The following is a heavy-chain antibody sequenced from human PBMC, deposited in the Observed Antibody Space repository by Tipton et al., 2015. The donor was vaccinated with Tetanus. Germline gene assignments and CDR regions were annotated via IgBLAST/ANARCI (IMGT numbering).Heavy chain of an antibody. Sequence: TLSLTCTVSGGSISSGGSFWSWIRQHPGKDLEWIGYIYYSGSTYYNPSLQSRVTISLDTSKNQFSLNLTSVTAADPAVYYCARNTVAGTATFDYWGQGTLVTVSS. CDR2: IYYSGST. V-gene: IGHV4-31*03. CDR3: ARNTVAGTATFDY. CDR1: GGSISSGGSF. J-gene: IGHJ4*02. D-gene: IGHD6-19*01.